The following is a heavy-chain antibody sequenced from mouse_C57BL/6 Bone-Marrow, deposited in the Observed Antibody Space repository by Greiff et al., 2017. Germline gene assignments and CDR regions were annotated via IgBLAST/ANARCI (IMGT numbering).Heavy chain of an antibody. D-gene: IGHD1-1*01. CDR1: GYTFTSYW. CDR2: IYPGSGST. Sequence: QVQLQQPGAELVKPGASVKMSCKASGYTFTSYWITWVKQRPGQGLEWIGDIYPGSGSTNYNEKFKSKATLTVDTSSSTAYMQLSSLTSEDSAVXYCARPLFITAVVTGYFDYWGQGTTLTVAS. V-gene: IGHV1-55*01. J-gene: IGHJ2*01. CDR3: ARPLFITAVVTGYFDY.